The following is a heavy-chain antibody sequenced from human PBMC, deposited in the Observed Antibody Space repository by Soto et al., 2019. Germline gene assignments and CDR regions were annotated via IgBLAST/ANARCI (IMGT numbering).Heavy chain of an antibody. V-gene: IGHV5-10-1*01. J-gene: IGHJ3*02. CDR2: IDPSGSYT. D-gene: IGHD3-22*01. Sequence: PGESLKISCKGSGYSFTSYWISWVRQMPGKGLEWMGRIDPSGSYTNYSPSFQGHVTISADKSISTAYLQWSSLKASDTAMYYCATHANTYYYDSSALNAFDIWGQGTMVTVSS. CDR1: GYSFTSYW. CDR3: ATHANTYYYDSSALNAFDI.